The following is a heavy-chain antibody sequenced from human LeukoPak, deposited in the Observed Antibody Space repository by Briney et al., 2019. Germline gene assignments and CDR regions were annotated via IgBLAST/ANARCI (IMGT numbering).Heavy chain of an antibody. CDR3: ARGPYRRITIFGVVPKNWFDP. D-gene: IGHD3-3*01. J-gene: IGHJ5*02. CDR1: GYTFTSYG. Sequence: GASVKVSCKASGYTFTSYGISWVRQAPGQGLEWMGWISAYNGNTNYAQKLQGRVTMTTDTSASTAYMELSSLRSEDTAVYYCARGPYRRITIFGVVPKNWFDPWGQGTLVTVSS. V-gene: IGHV1-18*01. CDR2: ISAYNGNT.